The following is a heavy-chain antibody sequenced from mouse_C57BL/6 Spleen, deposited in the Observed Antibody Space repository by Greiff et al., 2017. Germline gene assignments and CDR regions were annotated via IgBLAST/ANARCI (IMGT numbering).Heavy chain of an antibody. D-gene: IGHD2-1*01. J-gene: IGHJ2*01. CDR3: ARVYYGSYPDLDY. V-gene: IGHV1-64*01. CDR1: GYTFTSYW. Sequence: QVQLQQSGAELVKPGASVKLSCKASGYTFTSYWMHWVKQRPGQGLEWIGMIHPNSGSTNYNEKFKSKATLTVDKSSSTAYMQLSSLTSEDSAVDYGARVYYGSYPDLDYWGQGTTLTVSS. CDR2: IHPNSGST.